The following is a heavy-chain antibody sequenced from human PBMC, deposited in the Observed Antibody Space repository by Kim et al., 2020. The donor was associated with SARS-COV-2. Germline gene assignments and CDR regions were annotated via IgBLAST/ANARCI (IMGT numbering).Heavy chain of an antibody. J-gene: IGHJ4*01. CDR3: ARDTSVTMVRGVTNFDY. Sequence: GGSLRLSCAASGFTFSSYSMNWVRQAPGKGLEWVSSISSSSSYIYYADSVKGRCTISRDNAKNSLYPQMNSLRAEDTAAYYYARDTSVTMVRGVTNFDY. V-gene: IGHV3-21*01. CDR2: ISSSSSYI. D-gene: IGHD3-10*01. CDR1: GFTFSSYS.